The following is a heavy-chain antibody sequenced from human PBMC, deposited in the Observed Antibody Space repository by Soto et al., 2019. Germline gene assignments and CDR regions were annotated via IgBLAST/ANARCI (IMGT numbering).Heavy chain of an antibody. V-gene: IGHV1-18*01. CDR1: GYTFTSYG. CDR3: ARGGDVNYYHGMDV. J-gene: IGHJ6*02. D-gene: IGHD5-12*01. Sequence: QVQLVQSGGEVKKPGASVKLSCTASGYTFTSYGISWVRQAPGQGLEWMGWISAYNGKTNYAQNVQGRVTMTTDKSTRTAYMDLRSLRSYDTAVYYCARGGDVNYYHGMDVWGQGTTVTVSS. CDR2: ISAYNGKT.